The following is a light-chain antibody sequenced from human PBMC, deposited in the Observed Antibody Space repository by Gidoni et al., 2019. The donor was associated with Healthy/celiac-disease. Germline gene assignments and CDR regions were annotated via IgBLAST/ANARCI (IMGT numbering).Light chain of an antibody. CDR2: QDS. CDR3: QAWDSSVV. CDR1: KLGDKY. J-gene: IGLJ2*01. Sequence: ELPPLPSVSVSPGQTASITCSGDKLGDKYACWYQQKPGQSPVLVIYQDSKRPSGIPERFSGSNSGNTATLTISGTQAMDEADYYCQAWDSSVVFGGGTKLTVL. V-gene: IGLV3-1*01.